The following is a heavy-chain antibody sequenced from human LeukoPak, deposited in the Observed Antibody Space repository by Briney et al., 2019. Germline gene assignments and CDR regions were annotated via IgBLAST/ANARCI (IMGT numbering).Heavy chain of an antibody. Sequence: SETLSLTXTVSGGSISSGSYYWSWIRQPAGKGLEWIGRIYTSRSTNYNPSLKSRVTISVDTSKNQFSLKLSSVTAADTAVYYCARARKNYYMDVWGKGTTVTVSS. V-gene: IGHV4-61*02. J-gene: IGHJ6*03. CDR3: ARARKNYYMDV. CDR1: GGSISSGSYY. CDR2: IYTSRST.